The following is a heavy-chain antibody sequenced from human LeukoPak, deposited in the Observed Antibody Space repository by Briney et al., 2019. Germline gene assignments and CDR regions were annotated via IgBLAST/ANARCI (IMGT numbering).Heavy chain of an antibody. Sequence: GGSLRLSCAASGFTFSSYVMSWVRQAPGKGLEWVSAISGSGGSTYYADSVKGRFTISRDNSKNTLYLQMNSLRAEDTGVYYCAKREYYYGSGSRYYYGMDVWGQGTTVTVSS. CDR1: GFTFSSYV. V-gene: IGHV3-23*01. J-gene: IGHJ6*02. CDR2: ISGSGGST. CDR3: AKREYYYGSGSRYYYGMDV. D-gene: IGHD3-10*01.